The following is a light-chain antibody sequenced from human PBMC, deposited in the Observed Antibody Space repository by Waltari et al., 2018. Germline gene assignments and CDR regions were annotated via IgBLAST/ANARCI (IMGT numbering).Light chain of an antibody. CDR1: HSLTMRY. Sequence: LTPAPGTLPFSPGARATLSCRASHSLTMRYLAWYQQKPAQTPRLLIYGASSRAAGIPDRFSGSGSGTDFTLTISRLEPEDFAVYYCQQYGSSVLYTFGQGTKLEIK. J-gene: IGKJ2*01. CDR3: QQYGSSVLYT. CDR2: GAS. V-gene: IGKV3-20*01.